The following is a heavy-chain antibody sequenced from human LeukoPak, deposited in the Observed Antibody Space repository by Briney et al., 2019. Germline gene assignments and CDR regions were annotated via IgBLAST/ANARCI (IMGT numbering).Heavy chain of an antibody. V-gene: IGHV4-31*03. CDR2: FYYSGST. CDR3: ARDSRLYGGRYEFDY. CDR1: GGSISSGGYS. D-gene: IGHD4-23*01. J-gene: IGHJ4*02. Sequence: SETLSLTCTVSGGSISSGGYSWSWIRQHPGKGLEWIGYFYYSGSTYYNPSLKSRVTISVDTSKNQFSLKLSSVTAADTAVYYCARDSRLYGGRYEFDYWGQGTLVTVSS.